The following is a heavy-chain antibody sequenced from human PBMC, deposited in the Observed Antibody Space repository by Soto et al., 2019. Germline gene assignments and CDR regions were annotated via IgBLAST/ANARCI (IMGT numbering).Heavy chain of an antibody. CDR2: INPYNGNT. J-gene: IGHJ4*02. D-gene: IGHD5-12*01. CDR3: ARLRSGYELDY. Sequence: QVQLVQSGVEVKKPGASVKVSCEASGYTLTSYGISWVRQAPGQGLEWMGWINPYNGNTNYAQKFHDRVTMTTDTSTSTAYMEVRSLRSDDTAVYYCARLRSGYELDYWGQGTLVTVSS. V-gene: IGHV1-18*04. CDR1: GYTLTSYG.